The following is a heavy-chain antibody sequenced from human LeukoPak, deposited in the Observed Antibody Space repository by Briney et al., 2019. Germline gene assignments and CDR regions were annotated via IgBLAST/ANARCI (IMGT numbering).Heavy chain of an antibody. V-gene: IGHV3-48*01. D-gene: IGHD3-10*02. CDR3: AELGITMIGGV. CDR1: GITFSSYS. CDR2: ISSFSGTI. Sequence: GGSLRLSCVASGITFSSYSMNWVRQAPGKGLEWVSYISSFSGTINYADSVKGRFTMSRDNAKNSLYLQMNSLRAEDTAVYYCAELGITMIGGVWGKGTTVTISS. J-gene: IGHJ6*04.